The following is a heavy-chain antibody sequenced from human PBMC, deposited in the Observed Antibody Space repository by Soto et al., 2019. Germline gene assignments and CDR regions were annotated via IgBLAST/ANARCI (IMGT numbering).Heavy chain of an antibody. CDR2: ISPGTTYK. J-gene: IGHJ4*02. Sequence: QVQLVESGGGLVKPGGSLRLSCASSGFPFSDHYMSWIRRSPGKGLEFLSYISPGTTYKNYADSVKGRFNISRDNAKSSLYLQLNGLRAEDTAVYFCSRGGGGGLFDLWGQGTFVTVSS. V-gene: IGHV3-11*06. D-gene: IGHD2-21*01. CDR3: SRGGGGGLFDL. CDR1: GFPFSDHY.